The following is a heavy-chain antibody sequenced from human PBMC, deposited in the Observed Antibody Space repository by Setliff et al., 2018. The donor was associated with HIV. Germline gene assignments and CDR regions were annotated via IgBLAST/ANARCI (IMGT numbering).Heavy chain of an antibody. CDR3: ARERRADYYYAMDV. CDR1: GGSISSGDYY. CDR2: VYYSGST. Sequence: PSETLSLTCSVSGGSISSGDYYWSWIRQPPGKGLEWIGYVYYSGSTYYNPSLKSRVIISVDTSKNQFSLKLSSVTAADPAVYYCARERRADYYYAMDVWGQGTTVTVS. J-gene: IGHJ6*02. V-gene: IGHV4-30-4*08.